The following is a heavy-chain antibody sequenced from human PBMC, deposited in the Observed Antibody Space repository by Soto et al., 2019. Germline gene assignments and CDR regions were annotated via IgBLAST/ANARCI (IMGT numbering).Heavy chain of an antibody. CDR1: GSPISSSSYS. CDR3: ARYFRGRYFGWLTDCYYGMDV. V-gene: IGHV4-39*01. CDR2: IYYSGST. Sequence: SETLSLTCTVSGSPISSSSYSWGWIRQPPRQGQERIGSIYYSGSTYYNPSLKSRVTISIDTPNNHLSLKLSPLTAAATHAYYCARYFRGRYFGWLTDCYYGMDVWGQGTMVTVSS. J-gene: IGHJ6*02. D-gene: IGHD3-9*01.